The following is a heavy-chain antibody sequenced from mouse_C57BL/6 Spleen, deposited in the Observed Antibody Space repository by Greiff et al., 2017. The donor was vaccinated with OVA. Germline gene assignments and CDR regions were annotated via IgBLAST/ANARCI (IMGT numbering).Heavy chain of an antibody. J-gene: IGHJ3*01. Sequence: VQLQQSGAELVKPGASVKLSCTASGFNIKDYYMHWVKQRTEQGLEWIGRIDPEDGETKYAPKFQCKATITADTSSNTAYLQLSSLTSEDTAVYYCAEDYDGVAYWGQGTLVTVSA. CDR2: IDPEDGET. V-gene: IGHV14-2*01. CDR3: AEDYDGVAY. D-gene: IGHD2-4*01. CDR1: GFNIKDYY.